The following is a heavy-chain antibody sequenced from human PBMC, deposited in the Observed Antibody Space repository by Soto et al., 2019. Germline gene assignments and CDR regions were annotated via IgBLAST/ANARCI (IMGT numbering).Heavy chain of an antibody. D-gene: IGHD5-12*01. V-gene: IGHV4-34*01. Sequence: QVQLQQWGAGLLKPSETLSLTCTVNGGSLTGYYWSWIRQPPGKGLEWIGEVKDGGSTNYSPSLRGRVSISADPSKTHFSLRLNSVTAADTAVYFCARGQAGTVATHWDQGALVTVSS. CDR3: ARGQAGTVATH. CDR2: VKDGGST. CDR1: GGSLTGYY. J-gene: IGHJ4*02.